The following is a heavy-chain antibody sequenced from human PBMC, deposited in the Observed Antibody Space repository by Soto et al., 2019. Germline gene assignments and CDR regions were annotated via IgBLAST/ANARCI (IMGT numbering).Heavy chain of an antibody. CDR2: ISYDGPNT. V-gene: IGHV3-30*18. Sequence: GSLRLSCAASGXTFSSFGMHWVRQAPGKGLELVAVISYDGPNTYYPDSVKGRFTISRDNSKNTLNLQMNSLPGEDTAVYYCAKDQGFGKRYNFYGMDVWGQGTTAT. J-gene: IGHJ6*02. CDR1: GXTFSSFG. D-gene: IGHD3-10*01. CDR3: AKDQGFGKRYNFYGMDV.